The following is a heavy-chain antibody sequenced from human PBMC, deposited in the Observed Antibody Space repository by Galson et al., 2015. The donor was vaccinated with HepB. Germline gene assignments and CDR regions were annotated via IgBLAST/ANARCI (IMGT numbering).Heavy chain of an antibody. CDR2: IWYDGSNK. CDR1: GFTFSSYG. Sequence: SLRLSCAASGFTFSSYGMHWVRQAPGKGLEWVAVIWYDGSNKYYADSVKGRFTISRDNSKNTLYLQMNSLRAEDTAVYYCARGGLWFGDSRKGWFDPWGQGTLVTVSS. D-gene: IGHD3-10*01. J-gene: IGHJ5*02. CDR3: ARGGLWFGDSRKGWFDP. V-gene: IGHV3-33*08.